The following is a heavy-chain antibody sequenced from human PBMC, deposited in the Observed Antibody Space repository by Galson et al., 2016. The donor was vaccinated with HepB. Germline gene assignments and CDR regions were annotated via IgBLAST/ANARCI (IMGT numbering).Heavy chain of an antibody. CDR2: IYPGDSDT. CDR3: ARPGVARQIVLLNQ. J-gene: IGHJ4*02. Sequence: QSGAEVKKPGESLKISCKGSGYSFSNYWIAWVRQMPGKGLEWMGIIYPGDSDTRYSPSFQGQVTISADKSTSTAYLQWRSLKASDTAICYCARPGVARQIVLLNQWGQGTQGIVSS. CDR1: GYSFSNYW. D-gene: IGHD2-21*01. V-gene: IGHV5-51*01.